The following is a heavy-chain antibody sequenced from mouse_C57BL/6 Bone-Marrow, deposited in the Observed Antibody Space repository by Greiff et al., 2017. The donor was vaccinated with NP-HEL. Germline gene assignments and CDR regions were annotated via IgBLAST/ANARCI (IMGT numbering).Heavy chain of an antibody. CDR1: GYTFTSYW. CDR2: IDPSDSYT. CDR3: ASDGYFWFAY. Sequence: VKLQQPGAELVRPGTSVKLSCKASGYTFTSYWMHWVKQRPGQGLEWIGVIDPSDSYTNYNQKFKGKATLTVDTSSSTAYMQLSSLTSEDSAVYYCASDGYFWFAYWGQGTLVTVSA. J-gene: IGHJ3*01. V-gene: IGHV1-59*01. D-gene: IGHD2-3*01.